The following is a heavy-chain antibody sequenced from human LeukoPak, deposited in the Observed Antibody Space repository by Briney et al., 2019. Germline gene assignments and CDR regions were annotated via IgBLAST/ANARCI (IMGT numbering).Heavy chain of an antibody. CDR3: ARVGSTVKAFDI. J-gene: IGHJ3*02. D-gene: IGHD4-17*01. V-gene: IGHV1-46*02. Sequence: ASVKLSCKTSGYIFDTFPISWVRQAPGQGLERMGIINPSGGSTSYAQKFQGRVTMTRDTSTSTVYMELSSLRSEDTAVYYCARVGSTVKAFDIWGQGTMVTVSS. CDR1: GYIFDTFP. CDR2: INPSGGST.